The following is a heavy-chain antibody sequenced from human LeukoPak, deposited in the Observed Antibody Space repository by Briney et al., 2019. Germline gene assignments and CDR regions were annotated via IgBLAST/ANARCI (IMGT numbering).Heavy chain of an antibody. CDR3: ARGIIYYAPGSNIDY. V-gene: IGHV3-30*03. J-gene: IGHJ4*02. CDR2: ISYDGSNK. D-gene: IGHD3-10*01. CDR1: GFTFSSYG. Sequence: GRSLRLSCAASGFTFSSYGMPWVRQAPGKGLEWVAVISYDGSNKYYADSVKGRFTISRDNAKNSLYLQMNSLRDEDTAVYYWARGIIYYAPGSNIDYGGKGPLVTV.